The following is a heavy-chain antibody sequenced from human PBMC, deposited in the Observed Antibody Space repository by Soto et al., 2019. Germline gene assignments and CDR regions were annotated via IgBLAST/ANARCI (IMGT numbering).Heavy chain of an antibody. CDR1: GYTFTSYG. CDR3: ARTVDSGDYVGWFDP. CDR2: ISAYNGNT. J-gene: IGHJ5*02. D-gene: IGHD4-17*01. Sequence: ASVKVSCKASGYTFTSYGISWVRQAPGQGLEWMGWISAYNGNTNYAQKLQGRVTMTTDTSTSTAYMELRSLRSDDTAVYYCARTVDSGDYVGWFDPWGQGTLVTVSS. V-gene: IGHV1-18*01.